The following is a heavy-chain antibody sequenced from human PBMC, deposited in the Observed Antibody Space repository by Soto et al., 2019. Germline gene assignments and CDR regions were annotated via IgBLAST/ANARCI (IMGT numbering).Heavy chain of an antibody. D-gene: IGHD4-17*01. CDR3: ARAYGGNSGVFDY. V-gene: IGHV4-34*01. Sequence: QVQLQQWGAGLLKPSETLSLTCAVYGRSFSGYYWSWIRQPPGKGLEWIGEINHSGSTNYNPSLKSRVTISVDTSQNQFSLNLSSATAADTAVYYCARAYGGNSGVFDYWGQGTLVTVSS. CDR1: GRSFSGYY. J-gene: IGHJ4*02. CDR2: INHSGST.